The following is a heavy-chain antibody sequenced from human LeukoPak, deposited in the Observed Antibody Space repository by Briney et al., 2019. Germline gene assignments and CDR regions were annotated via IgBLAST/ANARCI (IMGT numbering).Heavy chain of an antibody. CDR1: GGTFSSYA. D-gene: IGHD1-26*01. CDR2: ISAYNGNT. Sequence: GASVKVSCKASGGTFSSYAISWVRQAPGQGLEWMGWISAYNGNTNYAQKLQGRVTMTTDTSTSTAYMELRSLRSDDTAVYYCARDTAPYSGSYSPDYWGQGTLVTVSS. V-gene: IGHV1-18*01. CDR3: ARDTAPYSGSYSPDY. J-gene: IGHJ4*02.